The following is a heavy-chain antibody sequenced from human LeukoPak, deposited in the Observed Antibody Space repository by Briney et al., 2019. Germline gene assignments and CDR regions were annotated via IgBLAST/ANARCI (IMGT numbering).Heavy chain of an antibody. CDR1: GFTFSNYA. D-gene: IGHD2/OR15-2a*01. J-gene: IGHJ4*02. V-gene: IGHV3-7*04. CDR3: VRGFRSDY. Sequence: GGSLRLSCAASGFTFSNYAMSWVRQAPGKGLEWVANIKEDESAKYYVDSVKGRFTISRDNAKNSLYLQMNSLRADDTAVYYCVRGFRSDYWGQGTLVSVSS. CDR2: IKEDESAK.